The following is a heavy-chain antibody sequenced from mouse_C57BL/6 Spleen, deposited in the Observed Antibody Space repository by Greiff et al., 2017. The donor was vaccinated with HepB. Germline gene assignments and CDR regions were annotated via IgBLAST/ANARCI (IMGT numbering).Heavy chain of an antibody. V-gene: IGHV1-59*01. Sequence: QVQLQQPGAELVRPGTSVKLSCKASGYTFTSYWMHWVKQRPGQGLEWIGVIDPSDSYTNYNQKFKGKATLTVDTSSSTAYMQLSSLTSEDSAVEYCARAWVMGRNYWGQGTTLTVSS. J-gene: IGHJ2*01. CDR1: GYTFTSYW. CDR3: ARAWVMGRNY. CDR2: IDPSDSYT. D-gene: IGHD1-1*02.